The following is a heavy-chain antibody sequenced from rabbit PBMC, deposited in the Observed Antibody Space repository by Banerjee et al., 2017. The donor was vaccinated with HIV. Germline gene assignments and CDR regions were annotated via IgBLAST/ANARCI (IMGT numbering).Heavy chain of an antibody. V-gene: IGHV1S43*01. CDR1: GIDFSGLYY. D-gene: IGHD6-1*01. CDR2: IYTSSGTT. CDR3: ARGGGHAGDGYGL. J-gene: IGHJ4*01. Sequence: QQHLEESGGGLVKAGGTLTLTCKASGIDFSGLYYMCWVRQAPGKGLELIACIYTSSGTTWSASWVNGRFTISRSTSLTTGDLKMTSLTAADTATYFCARGGGHAGDGYGLWGPGTLVPVS.